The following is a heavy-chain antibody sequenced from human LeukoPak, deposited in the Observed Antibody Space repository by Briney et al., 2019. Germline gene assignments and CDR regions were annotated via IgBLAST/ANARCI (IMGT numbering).Heavy chain of an antibody. CDR1: GGTFSSYA. V-gene: IGHV1-69*13. CDR2: IIPIFGTA. J-gene: IGHJ6*03. Sequence: GASVKVSCKASGGTFSSYAISWVRHAPGQGLEWMGGIIPIFGTANYAQKFQGRVTITADESTSTAYMELSSLRSEDTAVYYCARGPLWFGELLRNYYYYYMDVWGKGTTVTISS. D-gene: IGHD3-10*01. CDR3: ARGPLWFGELLRNYYYYYMDV.